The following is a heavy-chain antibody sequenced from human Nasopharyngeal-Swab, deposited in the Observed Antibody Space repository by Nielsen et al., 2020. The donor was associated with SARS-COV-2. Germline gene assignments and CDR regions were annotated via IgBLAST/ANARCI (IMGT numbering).Heavy chain of an antibody. Sequence: GSLRLSCAVSGGSISSSNWWSWVRQPPGKGLEWIGEIYHSGSTNYNPSLKSRVTISVDKSKNQFSLKLSSVTAADTAVYYCARRSYCSSTSCNGDYYMDVWGKGTTVTVSS. CDR3: ARRSYCSSTSCNGDYYMDV. CDR2: IYHSGST. V-gene: IGHV4-4*02. J-gene: IGHJ6*03. D-gene: IGHD2-2*01. CDR1: GGSISSSNW.